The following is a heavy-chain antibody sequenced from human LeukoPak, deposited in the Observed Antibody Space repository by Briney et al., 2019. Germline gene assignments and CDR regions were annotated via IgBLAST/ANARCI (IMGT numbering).Heavy chain of an antibody. Sequence: ASVKVSRKASGYTFTSYYMHWVRQSPGQGLEWMGIVNPSGGSTSYAQKFQGRVTMTRDTSTSTVYMELSSLRSEDTAVYYCARESKVVPAAGYFDYWGQGTLVTVSS. CDR3: ARESKVVPAAGYFDY. CDR1: GYTFTSYY. V-gene: IGHV1-46*01. J-gene: IGHJ4*02. D-gene: IGHD2-2*01. CDR2: VNPSGGST.